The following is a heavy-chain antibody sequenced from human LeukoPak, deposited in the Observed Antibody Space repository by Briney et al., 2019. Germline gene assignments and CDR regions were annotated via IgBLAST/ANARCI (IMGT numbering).Heavy chain of an antibody. V-gene: IGHV1-24*01. CDR1: GYTLTELS. D-gene: IGHD3-16*02. Sequence: ASVKVSCKVSGYTLTELSMHWVRQAPGKGLEWMGGFDPEDGETIYAQKFQGRVTMTEDTSTDTAYMELSSLRSEDTAVYYCATGMAKSMITFGGVIAPHWFDPWGQGTLVTASS. CDR2: FDPEDGET. J-gene: IGHJ5*02. CDR3: ATGMAKSMITFGGVIAPHWFDP.